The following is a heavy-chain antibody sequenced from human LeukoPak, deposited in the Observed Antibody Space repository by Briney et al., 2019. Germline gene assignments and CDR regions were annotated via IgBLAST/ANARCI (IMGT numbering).Heavy chain of an antibody. J-gene: IGHJ4*02. V-gene: IGHV4-34*01. Sequence: SETLSLTCAVYGGSFSGHYWSWIRQPPGKGLEWIGEINHSENTNYNPSLKSRVTISVDTSQNQFSLKLNSVTAADTAVYYCARGLVGATRGLIDFWGRGTLVTVSS. CDR1: GGSFSGHY. D-gene: IGHD1-26*01. CDR2: INHSENT. CDR3: ARGLVGATRGLIDF.